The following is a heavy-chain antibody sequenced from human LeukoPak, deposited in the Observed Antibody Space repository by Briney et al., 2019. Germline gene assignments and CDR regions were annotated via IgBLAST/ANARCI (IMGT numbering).Heavy chain of an antibody. J-gene: IGHJ4*02. CDR2: ISGSGGST. V-gene: IGHV3-23*01. CDR3: AKVGVAVAGRSVSYFDY. CDR1: GFTFSSYA. Sequence: PGGSLRLSCAASGFTFSSYAMSWVRQAPGKGLEWVSAISGSGGSTYYADSVKGRFTISRDNSKNTLYLQMNSLRAEDTAVYYCAKVGVAVAGRSVSYFDYWGQGTLVTVSS. D-gene: IGHD6-19*01.